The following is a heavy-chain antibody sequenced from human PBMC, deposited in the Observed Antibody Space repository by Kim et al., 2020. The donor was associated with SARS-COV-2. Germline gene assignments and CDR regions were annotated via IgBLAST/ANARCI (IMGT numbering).Heavy chain of an antibody. D-gene: IGHD5-12*01. J-gene: IGHJ4*02. CDR2: IKQDGSEK. CDR1: GFTFSSYW. V-gene: IGHV3-7*03. Sequence: GGSLRLSCAASGFTFSSYWMSWVRQAPGKGLEWVANIKQDGSEKYYVDSVKGRFTISRDNAKNSLYLQMNSLRAEDTAVYYCARGSAWLQSYYSDYWGQGTLVTVSS. CDR3: ARGSAWLQSYYSDY.